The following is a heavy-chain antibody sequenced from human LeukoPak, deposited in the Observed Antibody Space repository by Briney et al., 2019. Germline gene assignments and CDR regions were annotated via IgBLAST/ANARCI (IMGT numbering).Heavy chain of an antibody. CDR3: ARGAPFDY. Sequence: PGGSLRLSCAASGFTFSSYSMNWVRQAPGKGLEWVSSISSSSSYIYYVDSVKGRFTISRDNSKNTLYLQMNSLRAEDTAVYFCARGAPFDYWGQGTLVTVSS. J-gene: IGHJ4*02. V-gene: IGHV3-21*04. CDR1: GFTFSSYS. CDR2: ISSSSSYI.